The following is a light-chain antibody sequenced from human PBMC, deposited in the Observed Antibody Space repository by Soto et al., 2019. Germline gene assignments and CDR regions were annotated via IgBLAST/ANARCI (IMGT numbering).Light chain of an antibody. CDR1: QTVSSS. V-gene: IGKV3-15*01. CDR3: QQYNSWPYT. Sequence: EIVMTQSPATLSVSPGERVTLSCRASQTVSSSLAWYQQKPGQAPRLLIFGASTRATGIPARFSGSGSGTEFTLTISSLQSEDFAVYYCQQYNSWPYTFGQGTKVDIK. J-gene: IGKJ2*01. CDR2: GAS.